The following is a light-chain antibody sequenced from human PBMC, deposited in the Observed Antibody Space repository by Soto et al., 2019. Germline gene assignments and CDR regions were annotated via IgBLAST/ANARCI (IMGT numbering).Light chain of an antibody. CDR1: NSDVGAYPY. Sequence: QSALTQPASVSGSPGQSITISCTGTNSDVGAYPYVSWYQQHPGNAPKLLIYEVADRPSGVSDRFSGSKSGNTASLTISALQAEDEAVYYCSSCATSGTNVIFGGGTKLTVL. V-gene: IGLV2-14*03. CDR3: SSCATSGTNVI. J-gene: IGLJ2*01. CDR2: EVA.